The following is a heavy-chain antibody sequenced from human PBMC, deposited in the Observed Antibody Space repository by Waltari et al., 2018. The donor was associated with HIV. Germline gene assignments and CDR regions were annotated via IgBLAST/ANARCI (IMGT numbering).Heavy chain of an antibody. Sequence: EEQLVESGGGLVQPGGSLRLSCAASGFTVSSYYLTWFRQAPGKGLEWVSVIYSSGSTYYADSVKGRFTISRDNSKNTLYLQMNSLRAEDTAVYYCAKDIRPGWYFDLWGRGTLVTVSS. CDR1: GFTVSSYY. CDR3: AKDIRPGWYFDL. J-gene: IGHJ2*01. CDR2: IYSSGST. V-gene: IGHV3-66*01.